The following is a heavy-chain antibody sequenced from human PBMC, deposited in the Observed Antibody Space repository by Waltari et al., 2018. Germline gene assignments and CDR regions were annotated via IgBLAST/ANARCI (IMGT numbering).Heavy chain of an antibody. V-gene: IGHV3-73*01. Sequence: EVQLVESGGRLVQPGASLTLSCAASGFTFSDSAMHWVRQASGKGLEWVGRVRTKSTNYATSYATSIKGRFIIFRDDEKKTTYLQMNDLKTEDTAVYYCTRLEGCGTAGCLNPTPWGQGTLVTVSS. D-gene: IGHD2-21*01. CDR2: VRTKSTNYAT. CDR3: TRLEGCGTAGCLNPTP. J-gene: IGHJ5*02. CDR1: GFTFSDSA.